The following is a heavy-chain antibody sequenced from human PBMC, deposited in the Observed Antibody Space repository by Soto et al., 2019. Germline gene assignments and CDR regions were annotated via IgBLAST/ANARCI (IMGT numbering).Heavy chain of an antibody. CDR2: IYHSGST. Sequence: SETLSLTCAVSGYSISSGYYWGWIRQPPGKGLEWIGSIYHSGSTYYNPSLKSRVTISVDTSKNQFSLKLSSVTAADTAVYYCARHISGWENWLSYFDYWGQGTLVTVSS. CDR1: GYSISSGYY. J-gene: IGHJ4*02. CDR3: ARHISGWENWLSYFDY. D-gene: IGHD6-19*01. V-gene: IGHV4-38-2*01.